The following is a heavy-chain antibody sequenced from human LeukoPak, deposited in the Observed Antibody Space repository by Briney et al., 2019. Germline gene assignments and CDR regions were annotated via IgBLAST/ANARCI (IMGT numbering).Heavy chain of an antibody. CDR2: IIPIFGTA. Sequence: SVKVSCKASGGTFSSYAISWVRQAPGQGLEGMGGIIPIFGTANYAQKFQGRVTITADESTSTAYMELSSLRSEDTAVYSCARDMGYCSSTSCSNYYGMDVWGQGTTVTVSS. V-gene: IGHV1-69*13. D-gene: IGHD2-2*01. CDR3: ARDMGYCSSTSCSNYYGMDV. J-gene: IGHJ6*02. CDR1: GGTFSSYA.